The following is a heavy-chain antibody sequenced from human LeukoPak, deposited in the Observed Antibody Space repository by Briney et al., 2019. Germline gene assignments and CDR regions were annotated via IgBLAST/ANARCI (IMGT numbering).Heavy chain of an antibody. CDR2: IYYSGST. CDR3: ARDRGYSYGTFDY. J-gene: IGHJ4*02. V-gene: IGHV4-59*13. CDR1: GGSLRSYY. D-gene: IGHD5-18*01. Sequence: SETLSLTCTVSGGSLRSYYWSWIRQPPGKGLEWIGYIYYSGSTNYNPSLKSRVTISVDTSKNQFSLKLSSVTAADTAVYYCARDRGYSYGTFDYWGQGTLVTVSS.